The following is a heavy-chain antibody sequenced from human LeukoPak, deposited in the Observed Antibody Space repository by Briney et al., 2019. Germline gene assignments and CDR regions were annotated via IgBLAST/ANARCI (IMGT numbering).Heavy chain of an antibody. V-gene: IGHV5-51*01. Sequence: KRGESLKISCEGSGYSFTSYWIGWVRQMPGKGLEWMGIIYPGDSDTRYSPSFQGQVTISADKSISTDYLQWSSLKASDTAMYYCARRIAAAGTLDYWGQGTLVTVSS. CDR3: ARRIAAAGTLDY. J-gene: IGHJ4*01. CDR2: IYPGDSDT. CDR1: GYSFTSYW. D-gene: IGHD6-13*01.